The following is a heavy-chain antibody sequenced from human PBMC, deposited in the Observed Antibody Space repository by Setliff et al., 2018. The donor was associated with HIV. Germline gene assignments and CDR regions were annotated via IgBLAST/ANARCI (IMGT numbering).Heavy chain of an antibody. CDR3: GRLETGPATSAYGPFNS. Sequence: SETLSLTCTVSDASISTSNFLWGWIRQSPGKGLEWIGSSYYSSRTYYNPSLKNRVTISADTSKHHLSLKLTSLPAADTAVYYCGRLETGPATSAYGPFNSWGQGKMVTVSS. V-gene: IGHV4-39*02. CDR1: DASISTSNFL. D-gene: IGHD4-17*01. J-gene: IGHJ4*02. CDR2: SYYSSRT.